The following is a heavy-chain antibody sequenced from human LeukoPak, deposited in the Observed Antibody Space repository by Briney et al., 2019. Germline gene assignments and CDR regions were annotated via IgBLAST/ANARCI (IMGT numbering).Heavy chain of an antibody. V-gene: IGHV4-34*01. CDR1: GGSLSGYY. Sequence: KPSETLSLTCAVYGGSLSGYYWSWIRQSPGKGLDWIGEINHSGSTKYNPSLKSRVTISRDTSGNQFSLKLSSVTAADTAVYYCARDDEASGSGRKFDFWGQGTLVTVSS. CDR2: INHSGST. CDR3: ARDDEASGSGRKFDF. J-gene: IGHJ4*02. D-gene: IGHD3-10*01.